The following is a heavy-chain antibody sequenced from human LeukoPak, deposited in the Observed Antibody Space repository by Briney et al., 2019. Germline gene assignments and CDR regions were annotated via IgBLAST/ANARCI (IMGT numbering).Heavy chain of an antibody. D-gene: IGHD2-2*01. V-gene: IGHV3-23*01. J-gene: IGHJ5*02. CDR2: ISGGGSNT. CDR3: AKGCRSANCDEGRWFDP. CDR1: GFMFSSYA. Sequence: PGGSLRLSCAASGFMFSSYAMSWVRQAPGKGLGWVSSISGGGSNTYFADAVKGRFSVSRDNSKNNLYLQINRLRAQDTATYYCAKGCRSANCDEGRWFDPWGQGNLVIVSS.